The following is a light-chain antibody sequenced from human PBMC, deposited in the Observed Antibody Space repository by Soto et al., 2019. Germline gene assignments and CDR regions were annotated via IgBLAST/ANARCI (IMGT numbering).Light chain of an antibody. CDR2: GAS. CDR3: QQYGSSPPWT. J-gene: IGKJ1*01. CDR1: QSVSSSY. V-gene: IGKV3-20*01. Sequence: EIVLTQSPGTLSLSPGERATLSCRASQSVSSSYLAWYQQKPGQAPRLLIYGASSRATGIPDRFSGSGSGTDFNLTLSRLEPEDFAVYYCQQYGSSPPWTFGQGTKVEIK.